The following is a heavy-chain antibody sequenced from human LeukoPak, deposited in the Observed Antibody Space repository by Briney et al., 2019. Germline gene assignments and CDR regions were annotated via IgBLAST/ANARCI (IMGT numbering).Heavy chain of an antibody. V-gene: IGHV3-9*01. CDR2: ISWNSGSI. J-gene: IGHJ4*02. D-gene: IGHD2-8*02. CDR3: AKDGSWSCTD. CDR1: GFTFDDYA. Sequence: GGSLRLSCAASGFTFDDYAMHWVRQAPGKGLEWVSGISWNSGSIGYADSVKGRFTISRDNSKRTLYLQMNSLRADDTAVYYCAKDGSWSCTDWGQGTLVTVSS.